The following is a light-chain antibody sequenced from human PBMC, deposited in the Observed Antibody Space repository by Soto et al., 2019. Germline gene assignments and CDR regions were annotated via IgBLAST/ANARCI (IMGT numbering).Light chain of an antibody. J-gene: IGLJ1*01. CDR1: ISDFVVYNY. CDR3: SSHTISSALQV. Sequence: QSALTQPASVSGSPGQSITISCTGTISDFVVYNYVSWYQQHPGKAPKLMIYGVSNRPSGVSNRFSGSKSGNTASLTISGLQADDEDDYYCSSHTISSALQVFGTGTKVTVL. CDR2: GVS. V-gene: IGLV2-14*01.